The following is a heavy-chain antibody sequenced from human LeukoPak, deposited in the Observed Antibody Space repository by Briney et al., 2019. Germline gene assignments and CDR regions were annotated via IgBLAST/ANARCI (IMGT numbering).Heavy chain of an antibody. CDR1: GGSISSGSYY. J-gene: IGHJ4*02. CDR2: IYTSGST. D-gene: IGHD3-10*01. V-gene: IGHV4-61*02. CDR3: ARGTDYYGSGSHFDY. Sequence: SQTLSLTCTVSGGSISSGSYYWSWIRQPAGKGLEWIGRIYTSGSTNYNPSLKSRVTISVDTSKNQFSLKLGSVTAADTAVYYCARGTDYYGSGSHFDYWGQGTLVTVSS.